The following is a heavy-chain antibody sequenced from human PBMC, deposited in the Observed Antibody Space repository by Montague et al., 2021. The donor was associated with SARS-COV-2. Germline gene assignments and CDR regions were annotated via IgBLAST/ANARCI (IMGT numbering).Heavy chain of an antibody. V-gene: IGHV6-1*01. CDR2: TYYRSKWYH. J-gene: IGHJ3*02. CDR3: ARTTTRMLYPENAFDI. D-gene: IGHD2-15*01. CDR1: GDSVSSNTAT. Sequence: CAISGDSVSSNTATWNWTRQSPSRGLEWLGRTYYRSKWYHDYAISLKSRITINPGTSKNQFSLQLSSVAPEDTAVFYCARTTTRMLYPENAFDIWGQGTMVTVSS.